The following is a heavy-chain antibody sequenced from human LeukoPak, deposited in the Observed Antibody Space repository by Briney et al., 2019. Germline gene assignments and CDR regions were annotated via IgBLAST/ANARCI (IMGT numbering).Heavy chain of an antibody. J-gene: IGHJ5*02. V-gene: IGHV4-59*01. CDR1: GGSISSYY. D-gene: IGHD2-15*01. CDR2: IYYSGST. CDR3: ARVGYCSGGSCYGKGWFDP. Sequence: PSETLSLTCTVSGGSISSYYWSWIRQPPGKGLEWIGYIYYSGSTNYNPSLKSRVTISVDTSKNQFSLKLSSVTAADTAVYYCARVGYCSGGSCYGKGWFDPWGQGTLVTVSS.